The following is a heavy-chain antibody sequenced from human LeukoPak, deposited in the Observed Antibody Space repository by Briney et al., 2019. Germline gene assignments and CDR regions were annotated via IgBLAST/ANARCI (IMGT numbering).Heavy chain of an antibody. J-gene: IGHJ5*02. CDR1: GGSISSSPYY. CDR2: IYYSGST. V-gene: IGHV4-39*01. D-gene: IGHD1-1*01. CDR3: ARPVPSRLGWFDP. Sequence: SETLSLTCTVSGGSISSSPYYWGWIRQPPGKGLEWIGTIYYSGSTYYNPSLRSRVTISVDTSKNQFSLKLTSVTAADTAVYYCARPVPSRLGWFDPWGQGTLVTVSS.